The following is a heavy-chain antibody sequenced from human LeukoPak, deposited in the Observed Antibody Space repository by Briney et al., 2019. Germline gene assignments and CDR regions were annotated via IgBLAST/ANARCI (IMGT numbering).Heavy chain of an antibody. D-gene: IGHD3-10*01. CDR1: GYTFTDYY. J-gene: IGHJ6*03. Sequence: ASVKVSCKASGYTFTDYYMHWGRQAPGQGLEWMGWINPNTGGISYAQKFQGRVTMTRDTSISTAYMELSRLRSDDTAVYYCARDPLMVRGVHYYYYYYMDVWGKGTTVTVSS. CDR2: INPNTGGI. V-gene: IGHV1-2*02. CDR3: ARDPLMVRGVHYYYYYYMDV.